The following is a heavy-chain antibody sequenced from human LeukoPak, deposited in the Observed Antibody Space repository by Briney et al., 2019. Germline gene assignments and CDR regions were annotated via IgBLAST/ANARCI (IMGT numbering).Heavy chain of an antibody. V-gene: IGHV3-23*01. CDR2: ISASGP. D-gene: IGHD3-22*01. Sequence: ETLSLTCTVSGGSISSSSYYWGWIRQPPGKGLEWVSTISASGPYYADAVRGRFTISRDNSRNTLSLQMDSLRAEDTAVYYCAKDHESDGYPCLDHWGLGTLVTVSS. J-gene: IGHJ4*02. CDR1: GGSISSSSYY. CDR3: AKDHESDGYPCLDH.